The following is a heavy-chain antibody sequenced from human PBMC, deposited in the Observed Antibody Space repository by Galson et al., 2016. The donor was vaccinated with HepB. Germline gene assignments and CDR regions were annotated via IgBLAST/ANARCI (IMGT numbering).Heavy chain of an antibody. J-gene: IGHJ4*02. CDR3: VRDPVRGWAPFDY. D-gene: IGHD6-19*01. Sequence: SVKVSCKASGYTFSNHGVNWVRQAPGQRLEWMGWVNPGNGDTRYSQNFQGRATITSDTSATTVYMELNRLTSEDTAVYDCVRDPVRGWAPFDYWGQGTLVTVSS. V-gene: IGHV1-3*01. CDR1: GYTFSNHG. CDR2: VNPGNGDT.